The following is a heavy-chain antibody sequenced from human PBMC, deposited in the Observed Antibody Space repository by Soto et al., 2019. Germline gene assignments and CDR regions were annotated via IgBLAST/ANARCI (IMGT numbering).Heavy chain of an antibody. J-gene: IGHJ4*02. V-gene: IGHV3-73*01. CDR1: GFTFSGSA. CDR2: IRSKANSYAT. D-gene: IGHD3-9*01. CDR3: TRHAPNSDYDILTGSSCFDY. Sequence: GGSLRLSCAASGFTFSGSAMHWVRQASGKGLEWVGRIRSKANSYATAYAASVKGRFTISRDDSKNTAYLQMNSLKTEDTAVYYCTRHAPNSDYDILTGSSCFDYWGQGTLVTVSS.